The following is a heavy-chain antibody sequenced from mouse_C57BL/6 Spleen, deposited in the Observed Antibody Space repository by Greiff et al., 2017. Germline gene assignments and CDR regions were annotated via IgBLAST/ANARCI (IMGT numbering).Heavy chain of an antibody. CDR3: VREIYYDYDPYAMDY. Sequence: EVQVVESGGGLVQPKGSLKLSCAASGFTFNTYAMHWVRQAPGKGLEWVARIRSKSSNYATYYADSVKDRFTISRDDSQSMLYLQMNNLKTEDTAMYYCVREIYYDYDPYAMDYWGQGTSVTVSS. CDR1: GFTFNTYA. J-gene: IGHJ4*01. V-gene: IGHV10-3*01. CDR2: IRSKSSNYAT. D-gene: IGHD2-4*01.